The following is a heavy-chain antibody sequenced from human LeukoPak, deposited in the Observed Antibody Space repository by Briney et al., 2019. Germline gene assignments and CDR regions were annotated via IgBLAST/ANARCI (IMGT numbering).Heavy chain of an antibody. V-gene: IGHV4-59*08. CDR2: IYYSGST. CDR3: ARRFGSSWGGFDY. J-gene: IGHJ4*02. CDR1: GGSISSYY. Sequence: PSETLSLTCTVSGGSISSYYWSWVRQPPGKGLEWIGYIYYSGSTNYNPSLKSRVTISVDTSKNQFSLKLSSVTAADTAVYYCARRFGSSWGGFDYWGQGTLVTVSS. D-gene: IGHD6-13*01.